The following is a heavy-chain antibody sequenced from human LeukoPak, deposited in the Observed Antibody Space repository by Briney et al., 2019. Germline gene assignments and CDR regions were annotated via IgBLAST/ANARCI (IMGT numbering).Heavy chain of an antibody. CDR1: GGSISTYY. Sequence: PSETLSLTCTVSGGSISTYYWSWIRQPPGKGLEWIGYIYYSGSTNYNPSLKSRVTMSLDTSRNQFSLKLTSLTAADTAVYYCARGAMATTPFFDYWGQGTLVTVSS. J-gene: IGHJ4*02. CDR2: IYYSGST. CDR3: ARGAMATTPFFDY. D-gene: IGHD5-24*01. V-gene: IGHV4-59*01.